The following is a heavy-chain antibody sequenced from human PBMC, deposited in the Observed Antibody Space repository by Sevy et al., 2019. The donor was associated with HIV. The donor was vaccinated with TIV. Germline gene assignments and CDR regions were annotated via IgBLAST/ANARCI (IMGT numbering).Heavy chain of an antibody. V-gene: IGHV4-34*01. D-gene: IGHD2-2*01. Sequence: GSLRLSCAVYGGSFSGYYWSWIRQPPGKGLEWIGEIDHSGSTNYNPSLKSRVTISVDTSKNQFSLKLSSVTAADTAVYYCARHCSSTSCSHAFDIWGQGTMVTV. CDR2: IDHSGST. CDR3: ARHCSSTSCSHAFDI. J-gene: IGHJ3*02. CDR1: GGSFSGYY.